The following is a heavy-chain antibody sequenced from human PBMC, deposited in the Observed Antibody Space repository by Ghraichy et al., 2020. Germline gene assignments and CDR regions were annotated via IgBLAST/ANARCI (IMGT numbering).Heavy chain of an antibody. CDR2: ISSSSSTI. CDR3: ARAETYYDFWSGYAKYYYYMDV. V-gene: IGHV3-48*02. D-gene: IGHD3-3*01. J-gene: IGHJ6*03. CDR1: GFTFSSYS. Sequence: GGSLRLSCAASGFTFSSYSMNWVRQAPGKGLEWVSYISSSSSTIYYADSVKGRFTISRDNAKNSLYLQMNSLRDEDTAVYYCARAETYYDFWSGYAKYYYYMDVWGKGTTVTVSS.